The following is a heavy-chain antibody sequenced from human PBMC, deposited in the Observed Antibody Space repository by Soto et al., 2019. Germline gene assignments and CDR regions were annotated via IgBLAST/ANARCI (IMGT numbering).Heavy chain of an antibody. CDR3: ARDYYYGSGSYYNIYYYGMDV. D-gene: IGHD3-10*01. J-gene: IGHJ6*02. CDR1: GGSISSGDYY. CDR2: IYYSGST. Sequence: LSLTCTVSGGSISSGDYYWSWIRQPPGKGLEWIGYIYYSGSTYYNPSLKSRVTISVDTSKNQFSLKLSPVTAADTAVYYCARDYYYGSGSYYNIYYYGMDVWGQGTTVTVSS. V-gene: IGHV4-30-4*01.